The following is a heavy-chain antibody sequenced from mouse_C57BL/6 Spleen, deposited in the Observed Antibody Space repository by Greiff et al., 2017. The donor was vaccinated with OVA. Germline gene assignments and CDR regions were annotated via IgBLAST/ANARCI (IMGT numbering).Heavy chain of an antibody. CDR2: LYPGSGSI. J-gene: IGHJ2*01. CDR3: ARHEGHYGSSSFDY. Sequence: QVQLQQSGAELVKPGASVKLSCKASGYTFTEYTIHWVKQRSGQGLEWIGWLYPGSGSIKYNEKFKDKATLPADTSSSTVAMELSRRTSEDSAVYFCARHEGHYGSSSFDYWGQGTTLTVSS. V-gene: IGHV1-62-2*01. D-gene: IGHD1-1*01. CDR1: GYTFTEYT.